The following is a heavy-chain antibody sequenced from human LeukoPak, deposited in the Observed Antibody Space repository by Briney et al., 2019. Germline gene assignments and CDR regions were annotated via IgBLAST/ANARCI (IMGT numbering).Heavy chain of an antibody. D-gene: IGHD1-1*01. J-gene: IGHJ3*02. CDR1: GASISTYY. V-gene: IGHV4-59*01. CDR3: AKLQPNSGEWAFDI. Sequence: SESLSLTCTVSGASISTYYWSWSRQSPGKGLEWIGYLYYRGSPNYNPSLKSRVTISVDTSKNHFSLTLSSVTAADTAVYYCAKLQPNSGEWAFDIWGPGKIGSVSS. CDR2: LYYRGSP.